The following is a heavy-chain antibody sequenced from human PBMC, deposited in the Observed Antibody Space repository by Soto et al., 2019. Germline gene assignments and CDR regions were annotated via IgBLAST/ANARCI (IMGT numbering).Heavy chain of an antibody. CDR2: IYSGGST. D-gene: IGHD2-15*01. J-gene: IGHJ6*02. CDR3: ARFVRYCSATNCSTRADV. CDR1: GGFVNSDTHS. Sequence: KTSETLSLTCTVSGGFVNSDTHSWSWIRQTPGKRLEWIGFIYSGGSTKNPSLRSRVTMSVDTSKNQFSLKLRSVIVADTAVYHCARFVRYCSATNCSTRADVWGQGITVTVSS. V-gene: IGHV4-61*01.